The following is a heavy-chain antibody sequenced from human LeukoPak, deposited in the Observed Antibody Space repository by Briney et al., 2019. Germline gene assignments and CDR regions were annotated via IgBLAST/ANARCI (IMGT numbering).Heavy chain of an antibody. J-gene: IGHJ3*02. CDR1: GGSISSSSYY. Sequence: PSETLSLTCTVSGGSISSSSYYWGWIRQPPGKGLEWIGSIYYSGSTYYNPSLKSRVTISVDTSKNQFSLKLSSVTAADTAVYYCARQGSSGYDDAFDIWGQGTMVTVSS. CDR3: ARQGSSGYDDAFDI. CDR2: IYYSGST. D-gene: IGHD3-22*01. V-gene: IGHV4-39*01.